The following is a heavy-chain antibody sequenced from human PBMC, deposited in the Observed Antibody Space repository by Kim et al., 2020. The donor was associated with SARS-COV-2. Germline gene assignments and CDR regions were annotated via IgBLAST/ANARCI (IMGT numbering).Heavy chain of an antibody. Sequence: GGSLRLSCAASGIIFSNYGMNWVRQVPGKGLEWASSIDGGGAGTYYADSVKGRFIISRDNYKSTVYLQMSSLRAEDTAVYYCAKVLSRSWYYFDDWGQGSLVTVSS. CDR3: AKVLSRSWYYFDD. CDR2: IDGGGAGT. J-gene: IGHJ4*02. D-gene: IGHD6-13*01. CDR1: GIIFSNYG. V-gene: IGHV3-23*01.